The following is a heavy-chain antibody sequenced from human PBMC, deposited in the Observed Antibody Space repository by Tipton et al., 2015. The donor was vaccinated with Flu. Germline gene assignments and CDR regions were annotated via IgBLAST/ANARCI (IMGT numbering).Heavy chain of an antibody. V-gene: IGHV3-9*01. J-gene: IGHJ6*02. CDR1: GFTFDDYA. D-gene: IGHD6-13*01. CDR2: INWSSTGI. CDR3: AKDRSPSSSVDYYWHYGMDV. Sequence: AVSGFTFDDYAMHWVRQAPGKGLEWVAGINWSSTGIGYADSVKGRFSMSRDNAKNTLYLQMNSLRPEDTALYYCAKDRSPSSSVDYYWHYGMDVWGQGTTVTVSS.